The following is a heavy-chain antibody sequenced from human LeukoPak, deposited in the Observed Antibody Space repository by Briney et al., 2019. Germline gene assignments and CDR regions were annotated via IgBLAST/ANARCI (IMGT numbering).Heavy chain of an antibody. Sequence: PGGSRRLSCAASGFTVSSNYMSWVRQAPGKGLEWVAVISYDGSNKYYADSVKGRFTISRDNSKNTLYLQMNSLRAEDTAVYYCAKVGRGYYFDYWGQGTLVTVSS. CDR2: ISYDGSNK. V-gene: IGHV3-30*18. J-gene: IGHJ4*02. CDR1: GFTVSSNY. D-gene: IGHD2-15*01. CDR3: AKVGRGYYFDY.